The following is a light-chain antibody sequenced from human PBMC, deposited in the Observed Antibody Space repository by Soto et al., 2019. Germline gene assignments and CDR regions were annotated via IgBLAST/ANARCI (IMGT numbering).Light chain of an antibody. J-gene: IGKJ1*01. CDR2: GAS. CDR3: QQFAASPRT. Sequence: EIALTQSPGTLSLSPGERATLSCRASQRFISSYLAWYQQKPGQAPRLLIYGASSRATGIPDRFSGSGSGTDFTLTISRLEPEDFAVYYCQQFAASPRTFGQGTKVDIK. V-gene: IGKV3-20*01. CDR1: QRFISSY.